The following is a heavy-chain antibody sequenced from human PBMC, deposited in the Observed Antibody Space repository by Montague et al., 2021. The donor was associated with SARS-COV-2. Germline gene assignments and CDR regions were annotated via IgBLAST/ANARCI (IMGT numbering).Heavy chain of an antibody. CDR2: IYHNGKT. Sequence: SETLSLTCNVSGDSITNTRCFWGWIRQPPGKALEWIGSIYHNGKTYYNPSLERRALLSIDTSKNQFSLRPSSVIASDTAVYYCAVELNYFFDYWGQGFLVSVSS. D-gene: IGHD1-7*01. V-gene: IGHV4-39*01. CDR3: AVELNYFFDY. J-gene: IGHJ4*02. CDR1: GDSITNTRCF.